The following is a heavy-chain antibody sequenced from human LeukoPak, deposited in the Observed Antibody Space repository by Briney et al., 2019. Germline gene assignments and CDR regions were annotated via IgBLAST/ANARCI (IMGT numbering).Heavy chain of an antibody. V-gene: IGHV3-23*01. D-gene: IGHD2-2*02. CDR1: GFTFNSSA. CDR3: ARDCRTTTCYKAFDY. CDR2: ISASGAST. J-gene: IGHJ4*02. Sequence: GGSLRLSCAASGFTFNSSAMSWVRQAPGKGLEWVSAISASGASTFYADFVKGRFTISRDNSKNTLYLQMNSLRAEDTAVYYCARDCRTTTCYKAFDYWGQGTLVTVSS.